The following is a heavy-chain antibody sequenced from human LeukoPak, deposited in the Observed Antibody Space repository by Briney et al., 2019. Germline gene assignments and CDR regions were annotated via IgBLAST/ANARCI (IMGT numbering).Heavy chain of an antibody. Sequence: GGSLRLSCAASGFTFSNYMMHWVRQAPGKGLVWVSHINSDGSWTSYADSVKGRFTISKDNAKNTVYLQMNSLRAEDTAVYYCVSFYETYWGRGTLVTVSS. D-gene: IGHD2/OR15-2a*01. V-gene: IGHV3-74*01. CDR3: VSFYETY. CDR2: INSDGSWT. J-gene: IGHJ4*02. CDR1: GFTFSNYM.